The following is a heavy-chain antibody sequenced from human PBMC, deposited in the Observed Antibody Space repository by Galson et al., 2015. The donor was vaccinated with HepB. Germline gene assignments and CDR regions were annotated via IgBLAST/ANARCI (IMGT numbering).Heavy chain of an antibody. Sequence: SLRLSCAASGFTVSSNYMSWVRQAPGKGLEWVSVIYSGGSTYYADSVKGRFTISRDNSKNTLYLQMNSLRAEDTAVYYCARGGTERRKHPEYNWFDPWGQGTLVTVSS. CDR1: GFTVSSNY. CDR3: ARGGTERRKHPEYNWFDP. V-gene: IGHV3-66*01. J-gene: IGHJ5*02. D-gene: IGHD1-14*01. CDR2: IYSGGST.